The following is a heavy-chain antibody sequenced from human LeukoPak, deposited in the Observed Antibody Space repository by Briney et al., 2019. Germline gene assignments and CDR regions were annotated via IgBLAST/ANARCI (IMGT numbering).Heavy chain of an antibody. CDR1: GFTFSSYA. V-gene: IGHV3-30*04. J-gene: IGHJ4*02. D-gene: IGHD2-21*02. Sequence: PGRSLRLSCAASGFTFSSYAMHWVRQAPGKGLEWVAVISYDGSNKYYADSVKGRFTISRDNSENTLYLQMNSLRVEDTAVYYCASTAYCGGDCYLSGSYLDYWGQGTLVTVSS. CDR3: ASTAYCGGDCYLSGSYLDY. CDR2: ISYDGSNK.